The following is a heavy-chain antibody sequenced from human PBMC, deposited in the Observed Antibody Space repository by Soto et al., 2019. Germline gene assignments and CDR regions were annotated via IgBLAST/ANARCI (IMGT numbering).Heavy chain of an antibody. J-gene: IGHJ4*02. D-gene: IGHD2-2*01. CDR1: GFTFSSYS. CDR3: ARDGELSSTSCYFDY. Sequence: GGSLRLSCAASGFTFSSYSMNWVRQAPGKGLEWVSSISSSSSYIYYADSVKGRFTISRDNAKNSLYLQMNSLRAEDTAVYYCARDGELSSTSCYFDYWGQGTLVTVSS. CDR2: ISSSSSYI. V-gene: IGHV3-21*01.